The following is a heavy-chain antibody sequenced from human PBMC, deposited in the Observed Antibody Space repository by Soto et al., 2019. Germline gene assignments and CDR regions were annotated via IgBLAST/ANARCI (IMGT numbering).Heavy chain of an antibody. Sequence: SETLSLTCTVSGGSISSSSYYWGWIRQPPGKGLEWIGSIYYSGSTYYNPSLKSRVTISVDTSKNQFSLKLSSVTAADTAVYYCARQAMVVGSGWFDPWGQGTLVTVSS. J-gene: IGHJ5*02. D-gene: IGHD2-15*01. V-gene: IGHV4-39*01. CDR1: GGSISSSSYY. CDR2: IYYSGST. CDR3: ARQAMVVGSGWFDP.